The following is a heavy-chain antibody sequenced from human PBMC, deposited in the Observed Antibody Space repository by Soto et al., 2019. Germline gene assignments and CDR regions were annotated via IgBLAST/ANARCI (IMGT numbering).Heavy chain of an antibody. V-gene: IGHV3-13*01. J-gene: IGHJ6*02. Sequence: SLRLSCAASGFTFSSYDMHWVRQATGKGLEWVSAIGTAGDTYYPGSVKGRFTISRENAKTSLYLQMNSLRAGDTAVYYCARIRLYYGMDVWGQGTTVTVSS. CDR1: GFTFSSYD. CDR2: IGTAGDT. CDR3: ARIRLYYGMDV.